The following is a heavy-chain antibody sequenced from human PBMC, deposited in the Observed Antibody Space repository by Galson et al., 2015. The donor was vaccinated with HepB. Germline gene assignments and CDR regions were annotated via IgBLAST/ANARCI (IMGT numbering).Heavy chain of an antibody. J-gene: IGHJ4*02. CDR2: ISSSGSYI. V-gene: IGHV3-21*01. CDR3: ARDLGSSSWYGGVDY. CDR1: GFTFSSYS. Sequence: SLRLSCAASGFTFSSYSMNWVRQAPGKGLEWVSSISSSGSYIYYADSVKGRFTISRDNAKNSLYLQMNSLRAEDTAVYYCARDLGSSSWYGGVDYWGQGTLVTVSS. D-gene: IGHD6-13*01.